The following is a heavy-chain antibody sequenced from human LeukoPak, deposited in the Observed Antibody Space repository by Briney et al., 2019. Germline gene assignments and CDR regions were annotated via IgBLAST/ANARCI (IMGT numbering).Heavy chain of an antibody. V-gene: IGHV1-69*04. CDR3: ARGDSSGYYSYYFDY. CDR2: IIPILGIA. Sequence: ASVKVSCKASGGTFSSYAISWVRQAPGQGLEWMGRIIPILGIANYAQKFQGRVTITADKSTSTAYMELSSLRSEDTAVYYCARGDSSGYYSYYFDYWGQGTLVTVSS. D-gene: IGHD3-22*01. CDR1: GGTFSSYA. J-gene: IGHJ4*02.